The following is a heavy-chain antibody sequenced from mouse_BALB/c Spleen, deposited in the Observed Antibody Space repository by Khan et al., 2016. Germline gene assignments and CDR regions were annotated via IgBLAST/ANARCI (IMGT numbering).Heavy chain of an antibody. Sequence: QVQLQQSGPELVQPGASVKMSCKASGYTFTDYVISWVKQRTGQGLEWIGEIYPGSGTTYYTEKFKGKATLSADKSSTTPYLQLSNLTSEDSAVYFSAKDLGDMDYWGQGTSVTVSA. V-gene: IGHV1-81*01. CDR2: IYPGSGTT. CDR1: GYTFTDYV. D-gene: IGHD3-3*01. CDR3: AKDLGDMDY. J-gene: IGHJ4*01.